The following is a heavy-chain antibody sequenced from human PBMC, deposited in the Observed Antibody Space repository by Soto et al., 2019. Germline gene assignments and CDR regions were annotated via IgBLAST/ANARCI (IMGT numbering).Heavy chain of an antibody. Sequence: QVQLVESAGGVVQPGTSLTISCAASGFSFSTYRMHWVRQAPGRGLEWVALISFDGSLKYYADSVRGRFTISRDNSKNTLYMQMNSLRPEDTALYSCARDREADSGFDYPAYWGPGTLVAVSP. V-gene: IGHV3-30-3*01. CDR1: GFSFSTYR. D-gene: IGHD5-12*01. CDR3: ARDREADSGFDYPAY. CDR2: ISFDGSLK. J-gene: IGHJ4*02.